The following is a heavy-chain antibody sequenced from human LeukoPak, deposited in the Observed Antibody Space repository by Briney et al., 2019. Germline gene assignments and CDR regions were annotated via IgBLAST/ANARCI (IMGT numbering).Heavy chain of an antibody. J-gene: IGHJ3*02. CDR3: ARPETQYSIGLDGFDI. D-gene: IGHD6-19*01. CDR1: GFTFSTYW. CDR2: INSDGSRT. Sequence: GGSLRLSCAASGFTFSTYWMHWVRQAPGKGLVWVSRINSDGSRTTYADSVKGRFTICRDNAKNTLYLQMNRLRTEDTAVYYCARPETQYSIGLDGFDIWGQGTMVTVSS. V-gene: IGHV3-74*01.